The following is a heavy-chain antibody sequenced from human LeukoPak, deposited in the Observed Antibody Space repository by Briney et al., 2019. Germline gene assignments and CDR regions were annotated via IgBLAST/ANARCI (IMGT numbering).Heavy chain of an antibody. CDR2: IYYSGST. J-gene: IGHJ4*02. D-gene: IGHD3-10*01. Sequence: SETLPLTRTVSGGSISSSSYYWGWIRQPPGKGLGWIGSIYYSGSTYYNPSLKSRVTISVDTSKNQFSLKLSSVTAADTAVYYCARWGDSEAYGSGSYDKYYFDYWGQGTLVTVSS. CDR1: GGSISSSSYY. CDR3: ARWGDSEAYGSGSYDKYYFDY. V-gene: IGHV4-39*01.